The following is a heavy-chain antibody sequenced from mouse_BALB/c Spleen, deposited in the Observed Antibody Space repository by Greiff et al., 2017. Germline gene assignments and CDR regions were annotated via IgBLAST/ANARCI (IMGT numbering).Heavy chain of an antibody. J-gene: IGHJ4*01. CDR2: ISSGSSTI. Sequence: VQLKESGGGLVQPGGSRKLSCAASGFTFSSFGMHWVRQAPEKGLEWVAYISSGSSTIYYADTVKGRFTISRDNPKNTLFLQMTSLRSEDTAMYYCARYDYEGYAMDYWGQGTSVTVSS. D-gene: IGHD2-4*01. CDR3: ARYDYEGYAMDY. CDR1: GFTFSSFG. V-gene: IGHV5-17*02.